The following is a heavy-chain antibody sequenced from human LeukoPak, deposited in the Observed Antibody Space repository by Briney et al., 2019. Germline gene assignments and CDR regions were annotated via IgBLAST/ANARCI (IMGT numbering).Heavy chain of an antibody. CDR1: GFTVSSNS. Sequence: GGSLRLSCGVSGFTVSSNSMNWVSQAPGKGLEWVSSISSSSSYISYADSVKGRFTISRDNAKNSLYLQMNSLRAEDTAVYYCASRSEFDYWGQGTLVTVSS. CDR3: ASRSEFDY. CDR2: ISSSSSYI. J-gene: IGHJ4*02. V-gene: IGHV3-21*01. D-gene: IGHD3-16*02.